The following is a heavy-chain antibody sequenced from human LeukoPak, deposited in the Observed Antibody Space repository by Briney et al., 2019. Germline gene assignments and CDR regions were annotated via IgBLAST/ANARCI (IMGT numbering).Heavy chain of an antibody. J-gene: IGHJ4*02. CDR1: GGTFSSYA. CDR3: ARGEHTAPYYHDSSGYYSPFDY. Sequence: SVKVSCKASGGTFSSYAISWVRQAPGQGLEWLGRIIPILGIANYAQKFQGRVTITADKSTSTAYMELSSLRSEDTAVYYCARGEHTAPYYHDSSGYYSPFDYWGQGTLVTVSS. V-gene: IGHV1-69*04. CDR2: IIPILGIA. D-gene: IGHD3-22*01.